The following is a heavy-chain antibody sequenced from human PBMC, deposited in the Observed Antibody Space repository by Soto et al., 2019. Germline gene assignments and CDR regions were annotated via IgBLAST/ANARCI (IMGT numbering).Heavy chain of an antibody. D-gene: IGHD6-13*01. J-gene: IGHJ4*02. V-gene: IGHV5-10-1*01. CDR2: IDPSDSYT. Sequence: KVSCKASGGTFSRYAISWVRQMPGKGLEWMGRIDPSDSYTNYSPSFQGHVTISADKSISTAYLQWSSLKASDTAMYYCARHGGGVAAAGFDYWGQGTLVTVSS. CDR3: ARHGGGVAAAGFDY. CDR1: GGTFSRYA.